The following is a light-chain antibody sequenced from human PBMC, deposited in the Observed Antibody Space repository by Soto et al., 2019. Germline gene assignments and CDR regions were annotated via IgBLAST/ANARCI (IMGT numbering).Light chain of an antibody. CDR2: SVS. V-gene: IGKV2-30*01. CDR3: MQGTYWPYT. CDR1: QSLLYSDGNTY. Sequence: DVVMTQSPLSLPVTIGQPASISCRSSQSLLYSDGNTYLIWYQQRPGRSPSRLIYSVSNRDSGVTDRFSGSGSGTDFTLKIDRVEAEDVGVYYCMQGTYWPYTFGQGTKLEI. J-gene: IGKJ2*01.